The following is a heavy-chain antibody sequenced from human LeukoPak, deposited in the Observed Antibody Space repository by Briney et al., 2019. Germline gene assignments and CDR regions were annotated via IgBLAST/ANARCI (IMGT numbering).Heavy chain of an antibody. V-gene: IGHV4-59*01. Sequence: PSETLSRTCTVSGGSISNYYWSWIRQPPGKGLEWIGYIYYSGSTNYNPSLKSRVTISVDTSKNQFSLKLSSVTAADTAVYYCARVYYSSSYDYWYFDLWGRGTLVTVSS. CDR2: IYYSGST. J-gene: IGHJ2*01. CDR1: GGSISNYY. D-gene: IGHD6-13*01. CDR3: ARVYYSSSYDYWYFDL.